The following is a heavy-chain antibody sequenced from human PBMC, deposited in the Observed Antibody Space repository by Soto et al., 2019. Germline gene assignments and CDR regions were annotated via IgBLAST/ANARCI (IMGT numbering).Heavy chain of an antibody. D-gene: IGHD1-20*01. Sequence: PSETLSLTCTVSGGPIRFQSYYWTWIRQTPGKGLEWHGSSYYSGTSYCNPTLKGRVTISVDPSTSPFPLRLTSVTAADTPDHYCTRRYNSNDYSFKPWGQGTLVTFCS. V-gene: IGHV4-39*01. J-gene: IGHJ5*02. CDR2: SYYSGTS. CDR3: TRRYNSNDYSFKP. CDR1: GGPIRFQSYY.